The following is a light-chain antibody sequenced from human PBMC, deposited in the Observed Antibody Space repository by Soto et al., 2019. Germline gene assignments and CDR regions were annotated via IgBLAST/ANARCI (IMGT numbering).Light chain of an antibody. Sequence: DIQMTQSPSTLSASVGDRVTITCRASQSVSNSLAWYQQKPGKAPKLLIYDASSLESGVPSRFSGSGSGTDFTLTITYLQPEDFATYYCQQANSTPLFTFGPGTKVDIK. CDR2: DAS. CDR1: QSVSNS. J-gene: IGKJ3*01. CDR3: QQANSTPLFT. V-gene: IGKV1-5*01.